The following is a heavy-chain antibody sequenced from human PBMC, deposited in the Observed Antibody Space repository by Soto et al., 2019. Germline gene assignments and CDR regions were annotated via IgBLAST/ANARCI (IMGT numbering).Heavy chain of an antibody. CDR3: AKDYYGSGTPGFDP. D-gene: IGHD3-10*01. V-gene: IGHV3-23*01. CDR2: ISGSGGST. CDR1: GFTFSSYA. J-gene: IGHJ5*02. Sequence: PGESLKISCAASGFTFSSYAMSWVRQAPGKGLEWVSAISGSGGSTYYADSVKGRFTISRDNSKNTLYLQMNSLRAEDTAVYYCAKDYYGSGTPGFDPWGQGTLVTVSS.